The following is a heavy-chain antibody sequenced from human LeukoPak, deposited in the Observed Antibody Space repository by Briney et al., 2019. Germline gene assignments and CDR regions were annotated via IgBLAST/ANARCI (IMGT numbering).Heavy chain of an antibody. CDR2: INPNSGGT. V-gene: IGHV1-2*02. D-gene: IGHD6-13*01. Sequence: GASVKVSCKTSRYTFTGYYMHWVRQAPGQGLKWMGWINPNSGGTNYAQKFQGRVTMTRDTSISTAYMELSRLRSDDTAVYYCAREAAAAGLYYFDYWGQGTLVTVSS. CDR3: AREAAAAGLYYFDY. J-gene: IGHJ4*02. CDR1: RYTFTGYY.